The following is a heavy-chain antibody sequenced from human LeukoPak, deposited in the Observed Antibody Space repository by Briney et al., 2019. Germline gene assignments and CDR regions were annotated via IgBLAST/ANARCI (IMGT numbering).Heavy chain of an antibody. D-gene: IGHD2-15*01. CDR1: GGSISSYY. J-gene: IGHJ5*02. V-gene: IGHV4-59*01. CDR2: IYYSGST. CDR3: ARGGGYCSGGXCYRXXDP. Sequence: SETLSLTCTVSGGSISSYYWSWIRQPPGKGLEWIGYIYYSGSTNYNPSLKSRVTISVDTSKNQFSLKLSSVTAADTAVYYCARGGGYCSGGXCYRXXDPWXQGTLVTVSS.